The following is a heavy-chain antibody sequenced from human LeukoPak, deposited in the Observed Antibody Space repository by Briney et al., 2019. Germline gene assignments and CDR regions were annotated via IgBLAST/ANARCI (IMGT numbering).Heavy chain of an antibody. CDR1: GGSFSGYY. CDR2: INHSGST. D-gene: IGHD3-10*01. J-gene: IGHJ4*02. V-gene: IGHV4-34*01. CDR3: ASAMVRGVIGYY. Sequence: SETLSLTCAVYGGSFSGYYWSWIRQPPGEGLEWIGEINHSGSTNYNPSLKSRVTISVDTSKNQFSLKLSSVTAADTAVYYCASAMVRGVIGYYWGQGTLVTVSS.